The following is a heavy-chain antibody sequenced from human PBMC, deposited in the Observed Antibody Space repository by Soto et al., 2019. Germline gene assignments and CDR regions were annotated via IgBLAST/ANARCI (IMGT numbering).Heavy chain of an antibody. CDR1: VVSVSSGSYY. CDR2: IYYSGST. J-gene: IGHJ5*02. D-gene: IGHD6-13*01. CDR3: ASTRYDRYPWIAAAGTPGWFDP. V-gene: IGHV4-61*01. Sequence: SETLSLTCTFSVVSVSSGSYYWSWIRQPPWKGLEWIGYIYYSGSTNYNPSLKSRVTISVDTSKNQFSLKLSSVTAADTAVYYCASTRYDRYPWIAAAGTPGWFDPWGQGTLVIVSS.